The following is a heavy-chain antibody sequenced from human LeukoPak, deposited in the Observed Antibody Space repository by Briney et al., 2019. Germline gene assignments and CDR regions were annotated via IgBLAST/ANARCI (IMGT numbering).Heavy chain of an antibody. CDR2: KRKSDGGTT. V-gene: IGHV3-15*01. CDR1: GFTFSRHW. CDR3: TSGAMLVS. J-gene: IGHJ5*02. Sequence: GGSLRLSCEASGFTFSRHWLTWVRQAPGKGLEWVGRKRKSDGGTTDYAAPVKGRFTISRDDSKNTLYLQMNSLKTEDTAVYYCTSGAMLVSWGQGTLVTVSS. D-gene: IGHD3-22*01.